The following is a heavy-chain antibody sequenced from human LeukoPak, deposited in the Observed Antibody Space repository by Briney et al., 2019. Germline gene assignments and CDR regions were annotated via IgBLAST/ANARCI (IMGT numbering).Heavy chain of an antibody. J-gene: IGHJ4*02. V-gene: IGHV1-2*02. Sequence: VSVKVSCKASGYTFTGYYMHWVRQAPGQGLEWMGWINPNSGGTNYAQKFQGRVTMTRDTSISTAYMELSRLRSDDTAVYYCARVKMVRGVISRSFDYWGQGTLVTVSS. CDR3: ARVKMVRGVISRSFDY. CDR1: GYTFTGYY. D-gene: IGHD3-10*01. CDR2: INPNSGGT.